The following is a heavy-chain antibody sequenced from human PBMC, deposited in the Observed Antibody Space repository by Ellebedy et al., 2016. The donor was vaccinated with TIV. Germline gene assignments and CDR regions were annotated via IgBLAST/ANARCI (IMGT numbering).Heavy chain of an antibody. CDR3: ARAGIAVAAYDAFEI. Sequence: SETLSLTCTVSGGSISSYYWSWIRQPPGKRLEWIGYIYYSGSTNYNPSLKSRVTISVDTSKNQFSLKLSSVTAADTAVYYCARAGIAVAAYDAFEIWGQGTMVTVSS. V-gene: IGHV4-59*01. J-gene: IGHJ3*02. CDR2: IYYSGST. CDR1: GGSISSYY. D-gene: IGHD6-19*01.